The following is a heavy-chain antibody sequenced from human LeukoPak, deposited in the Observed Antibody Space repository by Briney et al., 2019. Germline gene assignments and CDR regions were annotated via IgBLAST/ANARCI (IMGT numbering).Heavy chain of an antibody. D-gene: IGHD3-10*01. Sequence: ASVKVSCKASGYTFTGNYIHWVRQAPGQGLQWMGYMNTNSGDAYYAQKFQGRVSMTRDTSISTAYMELSRLRSDDTAVYYCARDTYYYGSGSYSYYYNMDLWGKGTTVIISS. CDR2: MNTNSGDA. CDR1: GYTFTGNY. V-gene: IGHV1-2*02. CDR3: ARDTYYYGSGSYSYYYNMDL. J-gene: IGHJ6*04.